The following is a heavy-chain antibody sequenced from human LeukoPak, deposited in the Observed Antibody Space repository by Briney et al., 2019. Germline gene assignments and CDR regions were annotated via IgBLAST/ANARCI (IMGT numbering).Heavy chain of an antibody. Sequence: GGSLRLSCAASGFTFSSFSLDWVRQTPGKGLEWVSSISSSSIYIYYADSVKGRFTISRDNAKNSLHLQMNSLRAEDTAVYFCARNMVRGYDDAFDIWGQGTMVTVSS. J-gene: IGHJ3*02. D-gene: IGHD3-10*01. V-gene: IGHV3-21*01. CDR1: GFTFSSFS. CDR2: ISSSSIYI. CDR3: ARNMVRGYDDAFDI.